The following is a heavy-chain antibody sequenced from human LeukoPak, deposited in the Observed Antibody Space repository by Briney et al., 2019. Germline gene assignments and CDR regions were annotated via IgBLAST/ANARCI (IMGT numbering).Heavy chain of an antibody. Sequence: PSETLSLTCTVSGGSISSYYWSLIRQPAGKGLEWIGRIYTSGSTNYNPSLKSRVTMSVDTSKNQFSLKLSSVTAADTAVYYCARESHVLYSSGWHRFVDYWGQGALVTVSS. V-gene: IGHV4-4*07. J-gene: IGHJ4*02. D-gene: IGHD6-19*01. CDR3: ARESHVLYSSGWHRFVDY. CDR1: GGSISSYY. CDR2: IYTSGST.